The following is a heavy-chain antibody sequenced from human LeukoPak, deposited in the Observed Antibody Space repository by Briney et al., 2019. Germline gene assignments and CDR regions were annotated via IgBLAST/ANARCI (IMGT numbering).Heavy chain of an antibody. Sequence: ASVKVSCKASGYTFTGYYMHWVRQAPGQGLEWMGWMNPNSGNTGYAQKFQGRVTMTRNTSISTAYMELSSLRSEDTAVYYCARVGSFDWLLAYYYYMDVWGKGTTVTISS. CDR3: ARVGSFDWLLAYYYYMDV. D-gene: IGHD3-9*01. CDR2: MNPNSGNT. J-gene: IGHJ6*03. CDR1: GYTFTGYY. V-gene: IGHV1-8*02.